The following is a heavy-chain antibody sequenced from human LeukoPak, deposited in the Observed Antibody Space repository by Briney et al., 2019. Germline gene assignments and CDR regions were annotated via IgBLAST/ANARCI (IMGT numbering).Heavy chain of an antibody. CDR2: ISAYNGNT. J-gene: IGHJ3*02. Sequence: GASVKVSCKASGGTFSSYAISWVRQAPGQGLEWMGWISAYNGNTNYAQKLQGRVTMTTDTSTSTAYMELRSLRSDDTAVYYCARILTRITIFGVVIETRDAFDIWGQGTMVTVSS. D-gene: IGHD3-3*01. CDR3: ARILTRITIFGVVIETRDAFDI. V-gene: IGHV1-18*01. CDR1: GGTFSSYA.